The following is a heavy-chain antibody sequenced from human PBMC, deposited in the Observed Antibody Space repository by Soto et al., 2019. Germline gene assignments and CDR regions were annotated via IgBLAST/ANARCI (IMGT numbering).Heavy chain of an antibody. CDR1: GGTFCKYS. J-gene: IGHJ4*02. CDR3: ASGSAADVDY. CDR2: IIPYLSVT. V-gene: IGHV1-69*02. Sequence: QVPLVQSGAEVKKPGSSVKVSCTASGGTFCKYSISWIRQAPGQGLEWMGRIIPYLSVTNSAQKFKGRVTITADKSTGTAYMELNILRSEDTAVYFCASGSAADVDYWGQGTLITVSS. D-gene: IGHD3-10*01.